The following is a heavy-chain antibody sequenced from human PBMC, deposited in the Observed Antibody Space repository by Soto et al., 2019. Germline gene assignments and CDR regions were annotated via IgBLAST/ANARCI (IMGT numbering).Heavy chain of an antibody. Sequence: ASVKVSCKASGYTFTGYYMHWVRQAPGQGLEWMGWINPNSGGTNYAQKFQGWVTMTRDTSISTAYMELSRLRSDDTAVYYCARGGVVGATRDYYYYGMDVWGQGTTVTVSS. D-gene: IGHD1-26*01. CDR2: INPNSGGT. CDR3: ARGGVVGATRDYYYYGMDV. J-gene: IGHJ6*02. CDR1: GYTFTGYY. V-gene: IGHV1-2*04.